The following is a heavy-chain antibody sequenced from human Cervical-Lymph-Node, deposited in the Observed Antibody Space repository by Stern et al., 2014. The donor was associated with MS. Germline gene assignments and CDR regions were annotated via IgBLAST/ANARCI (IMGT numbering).Heavy chain of an antibody. CDR3: ARNHYYGSGREDYYGMDV. J-gene: IGHJ6*02. V-gene: IGHV1-69*02. CDR1: GGTFSSYT. Sequence: VQLVQSGAEVKKPGSSVKVSCKASGGTFSSYTISWVRQAPGQGLEWMGRIKPILGIANYAQKVLGRVTITGDKSTSTAYMELSSLRSEDTAVYYCARNHYYGSGREDYYGMDVWGQGTTVTVSS. D-gene: IGHD3-10*01. CDR2: IKPILGIA.